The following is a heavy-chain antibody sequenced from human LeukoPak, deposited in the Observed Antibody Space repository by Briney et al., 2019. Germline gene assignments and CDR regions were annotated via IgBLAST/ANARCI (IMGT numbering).Heavy chain of an antibody. CDR2: FDPEDGET. D-gene: IGHD1-26*01. Sequence: ASVKVSCKVSGYTLTELSMHWVRQAPGKGLEWMGGFDPEDGETIYAQKFQGRVTMTEDTSTDTAYMELSSLGSEDTAVYYCATEPLVGATSVFDYWGQGTLVTVSS. CDR1: GYTLTELS. CDR3: ATEPLVGATSVFDY. V-gene: IGHV1-24*01. J-gene: IGHJ4*02.